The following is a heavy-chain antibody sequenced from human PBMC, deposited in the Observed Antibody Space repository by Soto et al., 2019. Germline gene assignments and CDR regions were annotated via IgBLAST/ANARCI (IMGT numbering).Heavy chain of an antibody. CDR2: SIGSGDSA. V-gene: IGHV3-23*01. CDR3: AKDRGTTTVTFDAFQH. Sequence: EVQLLESGGGLVQPGGSLRLSCAASGFSFNSYSMSWVRQAPGKGLEWVAGSIGSGDSAYYADSVKGRFTISRDNSKNTLYLQMNSLRAGDTAIYYCAKDRGTTTVTFDAFQHWGQGTLVAVSS. D-gene: IGHD4-17*01. CDR1: GFSFNSYS. J-gene: IGHJ1*01.